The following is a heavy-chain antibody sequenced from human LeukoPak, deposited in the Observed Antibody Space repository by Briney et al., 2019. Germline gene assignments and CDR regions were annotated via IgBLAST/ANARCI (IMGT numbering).Heavy chain of an antibody. CDR3: AIRSYRLDY. V-gene: IGHV4-34*01. CDR2: INHSGST. J-gene: IGHJ4*02. CDR1: GGSFSGYY. Sequence: SETLSLTCTVSGGSFSGYYWSWIRQPPGKGLEWIGEINHSGSTNYNPSLKSRVTISVDTSKNQFSLKLSSVTAADTAVYYCAIRSYRLDYWGQGTLVTVSS. D-gene: IGHD1-26*01.